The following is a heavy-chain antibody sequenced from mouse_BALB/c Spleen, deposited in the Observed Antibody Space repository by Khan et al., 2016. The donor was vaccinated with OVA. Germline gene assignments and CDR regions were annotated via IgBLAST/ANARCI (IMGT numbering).Heavy chain of an antibody. CDR3: VIRGNYYGSFYWYFDV. Sequence: QVQLKESGPGLVAPSQSLSITCTVSGFSLTSYDISWIRQPPGKGLEWLGVIWTGGGTNYNSAFMSRLSISKDNSKSQVFLKMNSLQSDDTSFSYCVIRGNYYGSFYWYFDVCGAGTTVTVSS. CDR1: GFSLTSYD. J-gene: IGHJ1*01. CDR2: IWTGGGT. D-gene: IGHD1-1*01. V-gene: IGHV2-9-2*01.